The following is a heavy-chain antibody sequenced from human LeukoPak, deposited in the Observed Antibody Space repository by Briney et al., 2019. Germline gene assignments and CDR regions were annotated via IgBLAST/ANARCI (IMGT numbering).Heavy chain of an antibody. CDR3: ARTEDTAMVKGFYGMDV. Sequence: GGSLRLSCAASGFTFSSYAMHWVRQAPGKGLEGVAVISYDGSNKYYADSVKGRFTISRDNSKNTLYLQMNSLRAEDTAVYYCARTEDTAMVKGFYGMDVWGQGTTVTVSS. V-gene: IGHV3-30-3*01. CDR2: ISYDGSNK. CDR1: GFTFSSYA. J-gene: IGHJ6*02. D-gene: IGHD5-18*01.